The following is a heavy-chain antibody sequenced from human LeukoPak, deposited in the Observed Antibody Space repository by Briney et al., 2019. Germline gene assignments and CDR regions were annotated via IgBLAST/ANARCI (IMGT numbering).Heavy chain of an antibody. Sequence: GGSLRLSCAASGFTFSSYEMNWVRQAPGKGLEWVSYISSSGSTIYYADSVKGRFTISRDNAKNSLYLQMNSLRAEDTAVYYCVRVLLWFGEPYYMDVWGKGTTVTVSS. CDR2: ISSSGSTI. V-gene: IGHV3-48*03. CDR3: VRVLLWFGEPYYMDV. CDR1: GFTFSSYE. D-gene: IGHD3-10*01. J-gene: IGHJ6*03.